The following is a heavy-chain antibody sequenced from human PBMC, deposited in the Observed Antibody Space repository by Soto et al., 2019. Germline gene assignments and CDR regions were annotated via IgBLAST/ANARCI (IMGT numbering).Heavy chain of an antibody. J-gene: IGHJ4*02. V-gene: IGHV3-23*01. D-gene: IGHD3-3*01. CDR3: AKSKESTIFGVVIYYFDY. CDR2: LSADGGST. Sequence: EVQLLESGGDLVQPGGSLRLSCAASGFTFSSFGMNWVRQAPGKGLEWVSSLSADGGSTFYADSVKGRFSISRDNAKNTLFLQMNSLRAEDTAVYYCAKSKESTIFGVVIYYFDYWGQGNLVTVSA. CDR1: GFTFSSFG.